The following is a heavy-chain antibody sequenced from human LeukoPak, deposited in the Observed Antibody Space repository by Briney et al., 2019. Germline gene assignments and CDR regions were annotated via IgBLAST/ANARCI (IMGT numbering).Heavy chain of an antibody. CDR3: AKDLRRSGCLDY. Sequence: GGSLRLSCAASGFTFSSYAMSWVRQAPGKGLEWVSAISGSGGSTYYADSVKGWFTISRGNSKNTLYLQMNSLRAEDTAVYYCAKDLRRSGCLDYWGQGTLVTVSS. V-gene: IGHV3-23*01. CDR1: GFTFSSYA. CDR2: ISGSGGST. D-gene: IGHD6-19*01. J-gene: IGHJ4*02.